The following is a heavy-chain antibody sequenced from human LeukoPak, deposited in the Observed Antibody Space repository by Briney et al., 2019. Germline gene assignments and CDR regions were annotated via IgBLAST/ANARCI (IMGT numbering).Heavy chain of an antibody. CDR3: ARRHVEYTSWSDPYYFDY. CDR2: IYYSGST. Sequence: SETLSLTCTVSGGSISNYYWSWIRQPPGKGLEWIGYIYYSGSTNYDPSLKSRVTISVDTSKNQFSLKLSSVTAADTAVYYCARRHVEYTSWSDPYYFDYWGQGTLVTVSS. J-gene: IGHJ4*02. CDR1: GGSISNYY. V-gene: IGHV4-59*01. D-gene: IGHD2-2*01.